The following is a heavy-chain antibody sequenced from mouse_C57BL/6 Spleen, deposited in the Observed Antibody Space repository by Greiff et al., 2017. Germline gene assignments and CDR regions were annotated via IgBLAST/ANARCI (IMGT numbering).Heavy chain of an antibody. D-gene: IGHD2-4*01. Sequence: QVHVKQSGAELAKPGASVKLSCKASGYTFTSYWMHWVKQRPGQGLEWIGYINPSSGYTKYNQKFKDKATLTADKSSSTAYMQLSSLTYEDSAVYYCARSKDYDAAWFAYWGQGTLVTVSA. CDR1: GYTFTSYW. V-gene: IGHV1-7*01. CDR2: INPSSGYT. CDR3: ARSKDYDAAWFAY. J-gene: IGHJ3*01.